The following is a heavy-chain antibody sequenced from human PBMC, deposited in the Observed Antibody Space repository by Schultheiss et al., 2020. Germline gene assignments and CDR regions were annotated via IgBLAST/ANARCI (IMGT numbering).Heavy chain of an antibody. CDR3: ARDRRVAVAGHVYYYYGMDV. J-gene: IGHJ6*02. V-gene: IGHV3-33*08. CDR2: IWYDGSNK. CDR1: GFTFSSYG. D-gene: IGHD6-19*01. Sequence: GGSLRLSCAASGFTFSSYGMHWVRQAPGKGLEWVAVIWYDGSNKYYADSVKGRFTISRDNSKNTLYLQMNSLRAEDTAVYYCARDRRVAVAGHVYYYYGMDVWGQGTTVTVSS.